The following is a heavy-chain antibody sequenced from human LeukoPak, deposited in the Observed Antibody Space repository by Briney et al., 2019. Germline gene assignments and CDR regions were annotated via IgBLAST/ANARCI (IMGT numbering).Heavy chain of an antibody. CDR1: GFTFSSYA. V-gene: IGHV3-64*01. Sequence: PGGSLRLSCAASGFTFSSYAMHWVRQAPGKGLEYVSAISSNGGSTYYASSVKGRFTISRDNSKNTLYLQMGSLRAEDMAVYYCARDKYYDSSGYYFYFDYWGQGTLVTVSS. CDR2: ISSNGGST. J-gene: IGHJ4*02. CDR3: ARDKYYDSSGYYFYFDY. D-gene: IGHD3-22*01.